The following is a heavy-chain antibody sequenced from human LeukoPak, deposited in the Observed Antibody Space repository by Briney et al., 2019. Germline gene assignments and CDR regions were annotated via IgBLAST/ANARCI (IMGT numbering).Heavy chain of an antibody. D-gene: IGHD3-3*01. CDR3: ASRSSIWSGYQDTLYYFDS. CDR2: IYYIENT. V-gene: IGHV4-59*01. CDR1: DGSISSYY. J-gene: IGHJ4*02. Sequence: SQTLSLTCTVSDGSISSYYWSWIRQPPGKGLDWIVYIYYIENTNYNPSLKRRVTISVDTSKNQFSLKLSSVTAADTAMYYCASRSSIWSGYQDTLYYFDSWGQGTLVTVSS.